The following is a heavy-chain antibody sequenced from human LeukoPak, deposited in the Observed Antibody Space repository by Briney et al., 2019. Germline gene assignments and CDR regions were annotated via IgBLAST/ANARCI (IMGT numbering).Heavy chain of an antibody. CDR1: GYNFTDYY. J-gene: IGHJ4*02. CDR3: ARGARIDYGDYHDY. CDR2: INPNSGGT. D-gene: IGHD4-17*01. V-gene: IGHV1-2*02. Sequence: GASVKVSCKASGYNFTDYYMHWVRQAPGQGLEWMGWINPNSGGTNYAQKFQGRVTMTRDTSISTAYMELSRLRSDDTAVYYCARGARIDYGDYHDYWGQGTLVTVSS.